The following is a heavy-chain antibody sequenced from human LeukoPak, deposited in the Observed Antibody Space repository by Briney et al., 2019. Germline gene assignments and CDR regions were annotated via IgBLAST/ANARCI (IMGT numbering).Heavy chain of an antibody. CDR3: ARRRYGEDWFAP. Sequence: KASETLSLTCAVSGGSISSSGYYWGWIRQPPGKGLEWIGSIYYSGNTYYNPSLKSRVTISVDASKNQFSLKLSSVTAADTAVYYCARRRYGEDWFAPWGQGTLATVSS. CDR2: IYYSGNT. CDR1: GGSISSSGYY. J-gene: IGHJ5*02. V-gene: IGHV4-39*01. D-gene: IGHD1-1*01.